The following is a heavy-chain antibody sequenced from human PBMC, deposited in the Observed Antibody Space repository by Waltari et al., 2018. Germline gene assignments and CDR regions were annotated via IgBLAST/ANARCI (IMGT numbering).Heavy chain of an antibody. CDR3: ARDHSGYGVWYFDY. Sequence: QVQLQESGPGLVKPSETLSLTCTVPGGSISSYYWSWIRQPPGKGLEWIGYIYYSGSTNYNPSLKSRVTISVDTSKNQFSLKLSSVTAADTAVYYCARDHSGYGVWYFDYWGQGTLVTVSS. V-gene: IGHV4-59*01. CDR2: IYYSGST. D-gene: IGHD6-13*01. J-gene: IGHJ4*02. CDR1: GGSISSYY.